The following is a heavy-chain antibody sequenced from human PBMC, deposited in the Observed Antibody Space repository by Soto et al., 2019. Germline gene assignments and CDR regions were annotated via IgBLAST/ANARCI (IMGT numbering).Heavy chain of an antibody. CDR2: ISGSGGST. J-gene: IGHJ4*02. CDR3: AKRWYIAVACSPFDY. D-gene: IGHD6-19*01. Sequence: PGGSLRLSCAASGFTFSSYAMSWVRQAPGKGLEWVSAISGSGGSTYYADSVKGRFTISRDNSKNTLYLQMNSLRAEDTAVYYCAKRWYIAVACSPFDYWGQGNLVTVSS. CDR1: GFTFSSYA. V-gene: IGHV3-23*01.